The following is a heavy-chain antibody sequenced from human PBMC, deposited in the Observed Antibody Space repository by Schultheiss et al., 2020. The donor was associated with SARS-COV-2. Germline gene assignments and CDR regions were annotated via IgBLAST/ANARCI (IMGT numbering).Heavy chain of an antibody. J-gene: IGHJ5*01. Sequence: ASVKVSCKASGYTFTGYYMHWVRQAPGQGLEWMGWINPNSGGTNYAQKFQGRVTMTRDTSISTAYMELSRLRSDDTAVYYCAREGGDYGDYVWFDPWGQGTTVTVSS. D-gene: IGHD4-17*01. CDR3: AREGGDYGDYVWFDP. V-gene: IGHV1-2*02. CDR1: GYTFTGYY. CDR2: INPNSGGT.